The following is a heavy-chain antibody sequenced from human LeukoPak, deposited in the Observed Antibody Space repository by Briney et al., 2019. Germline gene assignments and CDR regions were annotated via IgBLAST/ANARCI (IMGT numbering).Heavy chain of an antibody. Sequence: PETLSLTCTVSGGSISSSSYYWGWIRRPPGKGLEWIGSIYYSGSTYYNPSLKSRVTISVDASKNQFSLKLSSVTAADTAVYYCAKWGLYGYWGQGTLVTVSS. J-gene: IGHJ4*02. D-gene: IGHD2-15*01. V-gene: IGHV4-39*07. CDR2: IYYSGST. CDR3: AKWGLYGY. CDR1: GGSISSSSYY.